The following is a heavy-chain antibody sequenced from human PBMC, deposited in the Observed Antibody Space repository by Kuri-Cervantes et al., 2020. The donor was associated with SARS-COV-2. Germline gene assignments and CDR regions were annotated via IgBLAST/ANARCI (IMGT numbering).Heavy chain of an antibody. CDR2: IYYSGST. D-gene: IGHD6-13*01. CDR1: GGSISSYY. J-gene: IGHJ4*02. CDR3: ARRHSSSSSWYYFDY. V-gene: IGHV4-59*08. Sequence: SETLSLTCTVSGGSISSYYWSWTRQPPGKGLEWIGYIYYSGSTNYNPSLKSRVTISVDTSKNQFSLKLSSVTAADTAVYYCARRHSSSSSWYYFDYWGQGTLVTVSS.